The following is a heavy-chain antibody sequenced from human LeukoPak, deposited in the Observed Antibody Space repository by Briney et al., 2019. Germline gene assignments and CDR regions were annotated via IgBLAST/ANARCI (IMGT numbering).Heavy chain of an antibody. V-gene: IGHV1-2*02. CDR2: INPNSGGT. D-gene: IGHD3-3*01. CDR1: GYPFTDYG. CDR3: ARDYDFWSGSYYFDY. J-gene: IGHJ4*02. Sequence: ASVKVSCKASGYPFTDYGIGWVRQAPGQGLEWMGWINPNSGGTNYAQKFQGRVTMTRDTSISTAYMELSRLRSDDTAVYYCARDYDFWSGSYYFDYWGQGTLVTVSS.